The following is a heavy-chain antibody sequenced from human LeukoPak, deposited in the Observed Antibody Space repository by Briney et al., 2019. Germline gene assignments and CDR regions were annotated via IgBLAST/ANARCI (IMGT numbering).Heavy chain of an antibody. D-gene: IGHD4-23*01. CDR3: ARDRQGDYGSNYWFDP. J-gene: IGHJ5*02. CDR1: GGSISSYY. V-gene: IGHV4-59*01. CDR2: IYYSGST. Sequence: SETLSLTCTVSGGSISSYYWSWIRRPPGKGLEWIGYIYYSGSTNYNPSLKSRVTISVDTSKNQFSLKLSSVTAADTAVYYCARDRQGDYGSNYWFDPWGQGTLVTVSS.